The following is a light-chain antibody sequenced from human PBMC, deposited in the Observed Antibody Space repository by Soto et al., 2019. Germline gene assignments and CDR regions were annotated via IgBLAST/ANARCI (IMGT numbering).Light chain of an antibody. J-gene: IGLJ1*01. CDR2: GTT. CDR3: LLYFDGGRRGV. V-gene: IGLV7-43*01. Sequence: QAVVIQEPSLTVSPGGTVTLTCASSSGAVTSGFFPNWFQQKPGQAPRPLIFGTTNRHSWTPARFSGSLLGGKAALTLSGVQPEDEADYYCLLYFDGGRRGVFGTGTKVTVL. CDR1: SGAVTSGFF.